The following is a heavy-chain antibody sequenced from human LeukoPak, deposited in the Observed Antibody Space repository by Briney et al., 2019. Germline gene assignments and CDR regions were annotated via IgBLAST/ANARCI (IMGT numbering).Heavy chain of an antibody. CDR3: AREKNYGGNSRRGGGSDY. D-gene: IGHD4-23*01. V-gene: IGHV3-53*01. CDR1: GFTFSDYY. Sequence: PGGSLRLSCAASGFTFSDYYMSWVRQAPGKGLEWVSVIYSGGSTYYADSVKGRFTISRDNSKNTLYLQMNSLRAEDTAVYYCAREKNYGGNSRRGGGSDYWGQGTLVTVSS. CDR2: IYSGGST. J-gene: IGHJ4*02.